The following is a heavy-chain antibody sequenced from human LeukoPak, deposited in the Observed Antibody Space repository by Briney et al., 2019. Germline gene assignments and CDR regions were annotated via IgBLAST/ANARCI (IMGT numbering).Heavy chain of an antibody. CDR1: GFTFDDYA. D-gene: IGHD6-13*01. Sequence: PGGSLRLSCAASGFTFDDYAMPWVRQAPGKGLEWVSGISWNSGSIGYADSVKGRFTISRDNAKNSLYLQMNSLRAEDTALYYCAKDWAAAGRFDYWGQGTLVTVSS. V-gene: IGHV3-9*01. CDR3: AKDWAAAGRFDY. J-gene: IGHJ4*02. CDR2: ISWNSGSI.